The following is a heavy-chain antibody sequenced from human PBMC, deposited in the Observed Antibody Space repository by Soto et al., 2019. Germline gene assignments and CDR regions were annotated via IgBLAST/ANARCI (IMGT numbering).Heavy chain of an antibody. CDR2: ISAYNGNT. CDR3: ARDVCSSTSCDLDY. J-gene: IGHJ4*02. Sequence: ASVKVSCKASGYTFTSYGISWVRQAPGQGLEWMGWISAYNGNTNYAQKLQGRVTMTTDTSTSTAYMKLRSLRSDDTAVYYCARDVCSSTSCDLDYWGQGTLVTVSS. CDR1: GYTFTSYG. D-gene: IGHD2-2*01. V-gene: IGHV1-18*01.